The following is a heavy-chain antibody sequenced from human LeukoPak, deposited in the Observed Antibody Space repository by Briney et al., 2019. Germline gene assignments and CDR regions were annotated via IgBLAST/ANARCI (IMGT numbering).Heavy chain of an antibody. CDR1: GFTFSNYW. CDR3: VRAPATNEWRCMDY. V-gene: IGHV3-7*01. Sequence: QLGGSLRLSCAASGFTFSNYWMGWARQAPGEGLEWVANIKQDGSEKRYVDPVKGRFTISRDNAKNSLYLQMNSLRAEDTGVYYCVRAPATNEWRCMDYWGQGTLVTVSS. CDR2: IKQDGSEK. J-gene: IGHJ4*02. D-gene: IGHD2-8*02.